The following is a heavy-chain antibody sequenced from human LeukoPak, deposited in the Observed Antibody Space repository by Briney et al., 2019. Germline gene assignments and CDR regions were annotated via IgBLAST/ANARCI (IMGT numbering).Heavy chain of an antibody. CDR2: IIPILGIA. CDR1: GGTFSSYA. V-gene: IGHV1-69*04. Sequence: GASVKVSCKASGGTFSSYAISWVRQAPGQGLEWMGRIIPILGIANYAQKFQGRVTITADESTSTAYMELSSLRSEDTAVYYCAKGSSGYQADYWGQGTLVTVSS. D-gene: IGHD3-22*01. J-gene: IGHJ4*02. CDR3: AKGSSGYQADY.